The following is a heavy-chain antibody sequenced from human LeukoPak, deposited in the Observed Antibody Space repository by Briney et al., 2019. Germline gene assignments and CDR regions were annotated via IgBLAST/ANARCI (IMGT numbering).Heavy chain of an antibody. CDR1: GITFNTYD. Sequence: PGGSLRLSCVASGITFNTYDMNWVRQAPGKGLEWVSVISGSGGSTYYADSVKGRFTISRDNSKNTLYLQMNSLRAEDTAVYYCAKSYYYDSSGYLIEYWGQGTLVTVSS. CDR2: ISGSGGST. V-gene: IGHV3-23*01. J-gene: IGHJ4*02. CDR3: AKSYYYDSSGYLIEY. D-gene: IGHD3-22*01.